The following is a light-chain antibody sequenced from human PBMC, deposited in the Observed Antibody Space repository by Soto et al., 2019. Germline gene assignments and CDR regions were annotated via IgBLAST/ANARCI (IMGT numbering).Light chain of an antibody. CDR1: QSISSSY. J-gene: IGKJ2*01. CDR2: GAS. V-gene: IGKV3-20*01. Sequence: EIVLTQSPGTLSLSPGERATLSCRASQSISSSYLAWYQQNPGQAPRLLIYGASSRATGIPDRFSGSGSGTEFNLTISRLEPEDFAVYFCQQYGRSPPMYTFGQGTKLEIK. CDR3: QQYGRSPPMYT.